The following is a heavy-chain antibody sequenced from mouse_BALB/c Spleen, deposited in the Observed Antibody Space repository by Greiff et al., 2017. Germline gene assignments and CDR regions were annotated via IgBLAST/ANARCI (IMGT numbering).Heavy chain of an antibody. Sequence: QVQLQQSGAELARPGASVKLSCKASGYTFTSYWMQWVKQRPGQGLEWIGAIYPGDGDTRYTQKFKGKATLTADKSSSTAYMQLSSLASEDSAVYYCARGITYAMDYWGQGTSVTVSS. CDR3: ARGITYAMDY. J-gene: IGHJ4*01. CDR2: IYPGDGDT. D-gene: IGHD1-1*01. CDR1: GYTFTSYW. V-gene: IGHV1-87*01.